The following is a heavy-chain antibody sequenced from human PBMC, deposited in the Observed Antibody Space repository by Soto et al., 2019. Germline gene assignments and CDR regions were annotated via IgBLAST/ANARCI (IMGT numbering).Heavy chain of an antibody. V-gene: IGHV3-30*18. Sequence: QVQLVESGGGVVQPGTSLRLSCAASGFTFKTHAMHWVRQAPGKGLEWMAVIAYDGNEKFYADSVKGRFTISRDNSKNALYLQINTQRNEDTALYYCGKDVGDYVPYYYGVDVWGQGTTVTVSS. CDR3: GKDVGDYVPYYYGVDV. D-gene: IGHD1-26*01. CDR2: IAYDGNEK. CDR1: GFTFKTHA. J-gene: IGHJ6*02.